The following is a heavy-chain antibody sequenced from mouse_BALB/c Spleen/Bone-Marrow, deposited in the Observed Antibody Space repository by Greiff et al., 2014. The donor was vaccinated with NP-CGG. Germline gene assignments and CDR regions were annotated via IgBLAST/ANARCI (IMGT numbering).Heavy chain of an antibody. CDR2: IDPGNGNT. CDR1: GFNIKDTY. J-gene: IGHJ3*01. D-gene: IGHD3-1*01. Sequence: VQLQQSGAELVKPGASVKLSCTASGFNIKDTYMHWVKQRPEQGLEWIGRIDPGNGNTKYDPKFQGKATITADTSSNTAYLQLNSMTSEDAAFYYYSRRGDRARGFAYWGQGTLVTVSA. CDR3: SRRGDRARGFAY. V-gene: IGHV14-3*02.